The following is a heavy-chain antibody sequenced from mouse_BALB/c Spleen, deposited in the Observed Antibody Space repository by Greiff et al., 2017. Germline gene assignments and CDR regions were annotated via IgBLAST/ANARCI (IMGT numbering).Heavy chain of an antibody. CDR1: GYSFTGYY. J-gene: IGHJ2*01. Sequence: LVKTGASVKISCKASGYSFTGYYMHWVKQSPGKSLEWIGYISCYNGATSYNQKFKGKVTFTVDTSSSTAYMQFNSLTSEDSAVYYCARGVYCGSSSYYFDYWGQGTTLTVSS. D-gene: IGHD1-1*01. CDR2: ISCYNGAT. CDR3: ARGVYCGSSSYYFDY. V-gene: IGHV1S34*01.